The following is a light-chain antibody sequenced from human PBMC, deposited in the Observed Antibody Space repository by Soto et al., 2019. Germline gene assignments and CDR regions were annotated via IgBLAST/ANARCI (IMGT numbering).Light chain of an antibody. J-gene: IGKJ1*01. CDR1: QSIDNW. CDR2: KAS. Sequence: DIQMTQSPSTLSASEGDRVTITCRASQSIDNWLAWYQQKPGKAPKLLIYKASTLESGVPSRFXGSGSGTEFTLTISSLQPDDFATYYCQQYSSYSSGTFGQGTKVEIK. V-gene: IGKV1-5*03. CDR3: QQYSSYSSGT.